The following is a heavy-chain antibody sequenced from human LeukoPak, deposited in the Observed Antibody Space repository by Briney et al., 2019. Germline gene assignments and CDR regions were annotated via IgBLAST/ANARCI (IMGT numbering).Heavy chain of an antibody. J-gene: IGHJ5*02. CDR2: IYYSGST. V-gene: IGHV4-59*08. D-gene: IGHD3-22*01. CDR3: ARSYYDSSAYYYPFDD. CDR1: GGSISSYY. Sequence: SETLSLTCTVSGGSISSYYWSWIRQPPGKGLEWIGYIYYSGSTNYNPSLKSRVTISVDTSKNQFSLKLSSVTAADTAVYYCARSYYDSSAYYYPFDDWGQGTLVTVSS.